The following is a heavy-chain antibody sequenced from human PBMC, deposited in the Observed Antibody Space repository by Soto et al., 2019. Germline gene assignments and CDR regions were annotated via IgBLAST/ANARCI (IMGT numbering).Heavy chain of an antibody. J-gene: IGHJ3*02. D-gene: IGHD6-13*01. CDR1: GFTFSSYG. Sequence: QVQLVESGGGVVQPGRSLRLSCAASGFTFSSYGMHWVRQAPGKGLEWVAVIWYDGSNKYYADSVKGRFTISRDNSKYTLYLQMNSLRAEDTAVYYCARGGQLTAFDIWGQGTMVTVSS. V-gene: IGHV3-33*01. CDR2: IWYDGSNK. CDR3: ARGGQLTAFDI.